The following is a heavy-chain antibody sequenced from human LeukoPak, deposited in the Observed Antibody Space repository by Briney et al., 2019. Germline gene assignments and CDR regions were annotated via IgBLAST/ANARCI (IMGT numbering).Heavy chain of an antibody. V-gene: IGHV3-23*01. J-gene: IGHJ4*02. CDR3: AREAPGYFDY. CDR2: ISGNGGSK. D-gene: IGHD2-2*01. CDR1: GFIFSRYA. Sequence: GGSLRLSCAASGFIFSRYAVGWVRQASGKGLEWVSVISGNGGSKYYADSVKGRFTISRDNSRNTLYLQMNSLRGEDTAVYFCAREAPGYFDYWGLGALVTVSS.